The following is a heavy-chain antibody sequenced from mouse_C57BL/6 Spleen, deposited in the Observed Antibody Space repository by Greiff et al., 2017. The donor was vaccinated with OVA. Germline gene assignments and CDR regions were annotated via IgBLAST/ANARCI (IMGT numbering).Heavy chain of an antibody. D-gene: IGHD2-3*01. CDR3: TNDGYYGYFDG. CDR2: IDPETGGT. V-gene: IGHV1-15*01. J-gene: IGHJ1*03. Sequence: QVQLQQSGAELVRPGASVTLSCKASGYTFTDYEMHWVKQTPVHGLEWIGAIDPETGGTAYNQKFKGKAILTADKSSSTAYMELRSLTSEDSAVYYCTNDGYYGYFDGWGTGTTVTVSS. CDR1: GYTFTDYE.